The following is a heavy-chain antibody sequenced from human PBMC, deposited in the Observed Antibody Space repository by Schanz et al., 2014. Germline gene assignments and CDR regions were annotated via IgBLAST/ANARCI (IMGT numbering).Heavy chain of an antibody. V-gene: IGHV1-46*03. CDR3: ARTGYDPSLTH. Sequence: QVQLVQSGAEVKKPGASVKVSCKASGYTFISYFIHWVRQAPGQGLEWMGIINPTGGSTSYAQKFQGRVTFTADKSTSTAFLEVNSLRSEDTAVYYCARTGYDPSLTHWGQGTLVTVSS. CDR1: GYTFISYF. J-gene: IGHJ4*02. D-gene: IGHD5-12*01. CDR2: INPTGGST.